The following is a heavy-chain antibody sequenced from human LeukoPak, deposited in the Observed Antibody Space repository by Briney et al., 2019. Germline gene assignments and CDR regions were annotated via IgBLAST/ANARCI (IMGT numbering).Heavy chain of an antibody. Sequence: PSETLSLTCTVSGDSISSYYWSWIRQPPGQGLKWIGYMHYSGSSNYNPSLKSRVTTSVDTSQNQFSLKLRSVTAADTAVYYCARRVTSNCFDPWGQGTLVTVTS. J-gene: IGHJ5*02. CDR3: ARRVTSNCFDP. CDR1: GDSISSYY. CDR2: MHYSGSS. D-gene: IGHD2-21*02. V-gene: IGHV4-59*08.